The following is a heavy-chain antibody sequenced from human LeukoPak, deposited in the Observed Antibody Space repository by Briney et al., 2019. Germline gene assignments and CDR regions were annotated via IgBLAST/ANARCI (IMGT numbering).Heavy chain of an antibody. CDR2: IRSKAYGGTT. CDR3: TRDPSGMDV. J-gene: IGHJ6*02. Sequence: GGSLRLSCTASGFTFGDYAMSWVRQAPGKGLEGVGFIRSKAYGGTTEYAASVKGRFTISRDDSKSIAYLQMNSLKTEDTAVYYCTRDPSGMDVWGQGTTVTVSS. CDR1: GFTFGDYA. V-gene: IGHV3-49*04.